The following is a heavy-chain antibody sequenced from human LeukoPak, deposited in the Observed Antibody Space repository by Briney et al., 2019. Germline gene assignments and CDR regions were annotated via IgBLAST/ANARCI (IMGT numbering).Heavy chain of an antibody. CDR1: GFTFSSYW. CDR2: IKQDGSEK. Sequence: GGSLRLSCAASGFTFSSYWMSWVRQAPGKGREWVANIKQDGSEKYYVDSVKGRFTISIDNAKNSLYLQMNSLRAEDTAVYYCASPRRGGYYYVFDFDYWGQGTLVTVSS. D-gene: IGHD3-22*01. V-gene: IGHV3-7*01. CDR3: ASPRRGGYYYVFDFDY. J-gene: IGHJ4*02.